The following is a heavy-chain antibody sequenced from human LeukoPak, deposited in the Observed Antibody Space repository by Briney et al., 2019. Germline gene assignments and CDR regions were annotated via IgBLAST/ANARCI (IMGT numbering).Heavy chain of an antibody. CDR1: GFTVSSNY. Sequence: GGSLRLSCAASGFTVSSNYMSWVRQAPGKGLEWVSVIYSGGRTYYADPVKGRFTISRDKTKNTLYLQMNSLRAEDTAVYYCAKSSYYDASGYYREYYFEYWGQGTLVTVSS. J-gene: IGHJ4*02. CDR3: AKSSYYDASGYYREYYFEY. D-gene: IGHD3-22*01. V-gene: IGHV3-53*01. CDR2: IYSGGRT.